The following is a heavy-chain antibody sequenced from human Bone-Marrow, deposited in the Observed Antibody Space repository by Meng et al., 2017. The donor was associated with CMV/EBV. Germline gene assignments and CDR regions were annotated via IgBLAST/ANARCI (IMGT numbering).Heavy chain of an antibody. Sequence: GESPKIHCPAPGFPFSSYAMHWVRQAPGKGLEWVVVISYDGSNKYYVDPVKGRFTISRDNSEDTLYLQMDSLTTEDTAVYYCAKYSHDFWSGYPYFDHWGQGTLVTVSS. J-gene: IGHJ4*02. V-gene: IGHV3-30-3*02. CDR3: AKYSHDFWSGYPYFDH. CDR2: ISYDGSNK. CDR1: GFPFSSYA. D-gene: IGHD3-3*01.